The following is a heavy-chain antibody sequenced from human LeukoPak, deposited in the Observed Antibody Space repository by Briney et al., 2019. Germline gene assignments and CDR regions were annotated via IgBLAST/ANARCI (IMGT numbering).Heavy chain of an antibody. CDR2: INHSGST. V-gene: IGHV4-39*07. D-gene: IGHD1-26*01. CDR3: ARLYSGSYIY. J-gene: IGHJ4*02. CDR1: GGSISSTTYY. Sequence: SETLSLTCTVSGGSISSTTYYWSWIRQPPGKGLEWIGEINHSGSTNYNPSLKSRVTISVDTSKNQFSLKLSSVTAADTAVYYCARLYSGSYIYWGQGTLVTVSS.